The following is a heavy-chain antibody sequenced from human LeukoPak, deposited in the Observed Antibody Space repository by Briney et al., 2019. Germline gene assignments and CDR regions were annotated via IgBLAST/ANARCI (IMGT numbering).Heavy chain of an antibody. CDR1: GFTFDDYA. Sequence: PGGSLRLSCAASGFTFDDYAMHWVRQSPGKGLEWVSGISWNSGSIGYADSVKGRFTISRDNAKNSLYLQMNSLRAEDTALYYCAKPRWGSGWSYGMDVWGQGTPVTVSS. CDR3: AKPRWGSGWSYGMDV. V-gene: IGHV3-9*01. D-gene: IGHD3-16*01. J-gene: IGHJ6*02. CDR2: ISWNSGSI.